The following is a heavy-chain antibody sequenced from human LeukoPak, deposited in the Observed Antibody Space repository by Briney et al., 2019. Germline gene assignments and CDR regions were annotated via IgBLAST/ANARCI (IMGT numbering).Heavy chain of an antibody. Sequence: GASVKVSCKASGGTFSSYVFNWVRQAPGQGLEWMGGIIPMFGEAYYAQSFQGRVTVSADKSTSTVYMELRSLRSEGTAVYYCATKYYHDTGDYFGPEFDPWGQGTLVTVSS. CDR1: GGTFSSYV. V-gene: IGHV1-69*06. CDR2: IIPMFGEA. CDR3: ATKYYHDTGDYFGPEFDP. D-gene: IGHD3-22*01. J-gene: IGHJ5*02.